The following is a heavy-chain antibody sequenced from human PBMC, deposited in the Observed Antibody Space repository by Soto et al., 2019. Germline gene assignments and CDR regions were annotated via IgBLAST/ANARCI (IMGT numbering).Heavy chain of an antibody. J-gene: IGHJ6*02. Sequence: SETLYLTCSVSGYSVSSSDYYWPWIRQPRGKGLEWIGSMFSSGLTYYNPSLKSRVTLSVDTSKNHFSVRLNSVTAADTAVYYCAPLTVSLSGPYGIHVWGQGTPVTVSS. D-gene: IGHD2-15*01. V-gene: IGHV4-39*01. CDR3: APLTVSLSGPYGIHV. CDR1: GYSVSSSDYY. CDR2: MFSSGLT.